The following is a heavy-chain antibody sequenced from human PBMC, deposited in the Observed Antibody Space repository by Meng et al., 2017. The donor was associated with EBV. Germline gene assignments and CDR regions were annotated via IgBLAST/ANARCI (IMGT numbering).Heavy chain of an antibody. CDR2: TNEDGGIT. V-gene: IGHV3-74*01. CDR3: SRDLAGPFDD. CDR1: GFTFSRFW. Sequence: EVQLVESGGGPVRPGGSLRPSCAVSGFTFSRFWMHWVRQVPGKGLVWVARTNEDGGITNYADSVKGRFIISRDNTRNTLYLQMNSLRDEDTAVYFCSRDLAGPFDDWGQGTLVTVSS. J-gene: IGHJ4*02.